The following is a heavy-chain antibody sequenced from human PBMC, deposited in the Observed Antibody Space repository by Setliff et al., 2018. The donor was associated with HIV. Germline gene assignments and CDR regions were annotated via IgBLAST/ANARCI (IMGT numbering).Heavy chain of an antibody. CDR3: ARLRYYDILTGYAFDY. CDR2: ISYSENI. CDR1: GGYISGSSHY. Sequence: SQTLSLTCTVSGGYISGSSHYWGWIRQPPGKGLEWIGSISYSENIYHNPSLKSRVTISADTPKKQFSLKLSSVTAADTAVYYCARLRYYDILTGYAFDYWGQGTLVTVSS. J-gene: IGHJ4*02. D-gene: IGHD3-9*01. V-gene: IGHV4-39*01.